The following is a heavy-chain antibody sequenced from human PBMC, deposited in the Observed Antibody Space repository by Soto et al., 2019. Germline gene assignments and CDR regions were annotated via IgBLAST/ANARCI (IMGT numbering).Heavy chain of an antibody. CDR3: AFNYGVPGPEYYYYYYGMDV. V-gene: IGHV1-69*13. CDR2: IIPIFGTA. J-gene: IGHJ6*02. D-gene: IGHD4-17*01. CDR1: GGTFSSYA. Sequence: SVKVSCKASGGTFSSYAISWVRQAPGQGLEWMGGIIPIFGTANYAQKFQGRVTITADESTSTAYMELSSLRSEDTAVYYCAFNYGVPGPEYYYYYYGMDVWGQGTTVAVSS.